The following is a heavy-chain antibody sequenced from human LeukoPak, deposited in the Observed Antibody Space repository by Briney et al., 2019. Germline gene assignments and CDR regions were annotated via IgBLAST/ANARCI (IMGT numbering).Heavy chain of an antibody. D-gene: IGHD3-16*02. CDR2: ISHSGST. Sequence: SETLSLTCAVYGGSFSGYYWSWIRQPPGKGLEWIGEISHSGSTNYNPSLKSRVTISVDTSKNQFSLKLSSVTAADTAVYYCARGRIMITFGGVIVKGPLYFDYWGQGTLVTVSS. CDR1: GGSFSGYY. V-gene: IGHV4-34*01. J-gene: IGHJ4*02. CDR3: ARGRIMITFGGVIVKGPLYFDY.